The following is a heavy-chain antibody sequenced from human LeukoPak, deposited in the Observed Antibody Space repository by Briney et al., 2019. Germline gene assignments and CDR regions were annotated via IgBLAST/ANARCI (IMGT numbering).Heavy chain of an antibody. J-gene: IGHJ5*02. CDR2: INHSGST. CDR3: ARHRSSGWYRGYNWFDP. V-gene: IGHV4-34*01. CDR1: GFTLSSYA. Sequence: GSLRLSCVVSGFTLSSYAMSWVRQAPGKGLEWIGDINHSGSTNYNPSLKSRVTISVDTSKNQFSLKLSSVTAADTAVYYCARHRSSGWYRGYNWFDPWGQGTLVTVSS. D-gene: IGHD6-19*01.